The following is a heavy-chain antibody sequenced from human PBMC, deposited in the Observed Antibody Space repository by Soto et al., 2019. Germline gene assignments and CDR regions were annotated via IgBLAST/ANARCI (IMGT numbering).Heavy chain of an antibody. CDR2: IKPDNGNT. CDR3: ATSYDSGFDP. CDR1: GYPFSKYG. J-gene: IGHJ5*02. D-gene: IGHD5-12*01. V-gene: IGHV1-18*04. Sequence: QLQLVQSGGEVKKPGASVRVSCEAYGYPFSKYGISWIRQAPGQGLEWMGWIKPDNGNTDYAQKFQGRVTMTTDTSSNTAYMELRSLRSDDTAVYYCATSYDSGFDPWGQGNLVSVSS.